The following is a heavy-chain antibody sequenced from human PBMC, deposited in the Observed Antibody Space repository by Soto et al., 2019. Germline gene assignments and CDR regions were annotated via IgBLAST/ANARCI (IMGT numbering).Heavy chain of an antibody. J-gene: IGHJ4*02. Sequence: PSETLSLTCTVSGGSISSSSYYWGWIRQPPGKGLEWIGSIYYSGSTYYNPSLKSRVTISVDTSKNQFSLKLSSVTAADTAVYYCARDRHSRSYYFDYWGQGTLVTVSS. D-gene: IGHD1-26*01. CDR1: GGSISSSSYY. CDR3: ARDRHSRSYYFDY. V-gene: IGHV4-39*07. CDR2: IYYSGST.